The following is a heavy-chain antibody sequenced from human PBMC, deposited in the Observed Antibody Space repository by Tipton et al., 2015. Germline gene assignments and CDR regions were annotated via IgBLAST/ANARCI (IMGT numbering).Heavy chain of an antibody. D-gene: IGHD3-22*01. Sequence: LRLSCAVYGGSFSGYYWSWIRQPPGKGLEWIGEINHSGSTNYNPSLKSRVTISVDTSKNQFSLKLSSVTAADTAVYYCAREVWYYDSSGYDYWGQGTLVTVSS. CDR1: GGSFSGYY. CDR3: AREVWYYDSSGYDY. CDR2: INHSGST. V-gene: IGHV4-34*01. J-gene: IGHJ4*02.